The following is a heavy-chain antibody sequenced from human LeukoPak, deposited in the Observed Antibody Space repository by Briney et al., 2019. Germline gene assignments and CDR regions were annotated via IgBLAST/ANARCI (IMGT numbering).Heavy chain of an antibody. J-gene: IGHJ4*02. Sequence: SETLSLTCNVSGGSISSYYWSWIRQPPGKGLEWMGYIYYSGSTNYNPSLKSRVTISVDTSKNQFSLKLSSVTAADTAVYYCARETSGYHDYWGQGTLVTVSS. CDR3: ARETSGYHDY. V-gene: IGHV4-59*01. CDR1: GGSISSYY. CDR2: IYYSGST. D-gene: IGHD3-3*01.